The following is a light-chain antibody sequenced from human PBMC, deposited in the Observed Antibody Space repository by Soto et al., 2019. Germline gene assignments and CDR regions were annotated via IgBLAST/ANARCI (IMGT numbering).Light chain of an antibody. CDR2: SNN. CDR1: SSNIGSNP. V-gene: IGLV1-44*01. J-gene: IGLJ2*01. CDR3: AAWDDSLNGHVV. Sequence: QSVLTQPPSASGTPGQRVTISCSGSSSNIGSNPVNWYQQLPGPTPKLLIYSNNHRPSGVPDRFSGSKSGTSASLAISGLQSEDEADYYCAAWDDSLNGHVVFGGGTKLTVL.